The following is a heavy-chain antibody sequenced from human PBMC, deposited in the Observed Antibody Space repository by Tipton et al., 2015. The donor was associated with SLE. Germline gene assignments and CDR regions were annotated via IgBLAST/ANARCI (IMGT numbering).Heavy chain of an antibody. CDR3: ARDRRIVGATNPFDI. CDR1: GGSFSGYY. J-gene: IGHJ3*02. Sequence: TLSLTCAVYGGSFSGYYWSWIRQPPGKGLEWIGEINHGGSTNYNPSLKSRVTISVDTSKNQFSLKLSSVTAADTAVYYCARDRRIVGATNPFDIWGQGTMVTVSS. CDR2: INHGGST. V-gene: IGHV4-34*01. D-gene: IGHD1-26*01.